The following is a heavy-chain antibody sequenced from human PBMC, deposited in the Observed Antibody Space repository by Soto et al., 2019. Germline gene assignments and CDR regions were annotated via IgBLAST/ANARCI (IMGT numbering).Heavy chain of an antibody. CDR3: ARAIMGGEVAATLPFDP. Sequence: SVKVSCKASGGTSSSYAISWVRQAPGQGLEWMGGIIPIFGTANYAQKFQGRVTITADESTSTAYMELSSLRSEDTAVYYCARAIMGGEVAATLPFDPWGQGTLVTVSS. V-gene: IGHV1-69*13. D-gene: IGHD2-15*01. CDR1: GGTSSSYA. CDR2: IIPIFGTA. J-gene: IGHJ5*02.